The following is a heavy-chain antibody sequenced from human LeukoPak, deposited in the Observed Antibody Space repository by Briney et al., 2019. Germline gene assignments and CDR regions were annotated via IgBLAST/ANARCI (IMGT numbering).Heavy chain of an antibody. CDR3: SRGADGSGHYYYYYYMDV. CDR2: INPNSGGT. V-gene: IGHV1-2*02. J-gene: IGHJ6*03. Sequence: ASVKVSCKASGYTFTGYYMHWVRQAPGQGLELMGWINPNSGGTNYAQNFQGRVTMTRDTSISTAYMELSRLRSDHTAVYYCSRGADGSGHYYYYYYMDVWGKGTTVTISS. CDR1: GYTFTGYY. D-gene: IGHD3-22*01.